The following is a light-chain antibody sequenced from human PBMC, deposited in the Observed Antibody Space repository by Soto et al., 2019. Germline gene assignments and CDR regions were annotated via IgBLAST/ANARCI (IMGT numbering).Light chain of an antibody. V-gene: IGKV1-8*01. CDR3: QQYYSYPST. CDR1: QGISSY. J-gene: IGKJ5*01. Sequence: ALRMTQSPSSLSASTGARVTITCRASQGISSYLAWYQQKPGKAPKLLIYAASTLQSGVPSRFSGSGSGTDFTITISCLQSEDCETYYCQQYYSYPSTFGQGTRLEIK. CDR2: AAS.